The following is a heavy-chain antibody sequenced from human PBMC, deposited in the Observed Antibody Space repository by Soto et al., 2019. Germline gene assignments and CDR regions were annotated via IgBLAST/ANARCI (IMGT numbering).Heavy chain of an antibody. J-gene: IGHJ3*02. Sequence: ASVKVSCKASGYTFTSYGISWVRQAPGQGLEWMGWISAYNGNTNYAQKLQGRVTMTTDTSTSTAYMELRSLRSDDTAVYYCARDLGNYYDSSGRDAFDIWGQGTMVTVS. D-gene: IGHD3-22*01. CDR1: GYTFTSYG. CDR2: ISAYNGNT. V-gene: IGHV1-18*01. CDR3: ARDLGNYYDSSGRDAFDI.